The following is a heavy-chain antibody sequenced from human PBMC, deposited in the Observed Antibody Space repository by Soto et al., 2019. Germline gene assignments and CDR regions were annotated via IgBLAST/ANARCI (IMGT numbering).Heavy chain of an antibody. D-gene: IGHD3-10*01. CDR2: ISYDGSNK. CDR3: VVLLWFGELFTSDMDV. V-gene: IGHV3-30*03. J-gene: IGHJ6*03. CDR1: GFTFSSYG. Sequence: QVQLVESGGGVVQPGRSLRLSCAASGFTFSSYGMHWVRQAPGKGLEWVAVISYDGSNKYYADSVKGRFTISRDNSKNTLYLQMNSLRAEDTAVYYCVVLLWFGELFTSDMDVWGKGTTVTVSS.